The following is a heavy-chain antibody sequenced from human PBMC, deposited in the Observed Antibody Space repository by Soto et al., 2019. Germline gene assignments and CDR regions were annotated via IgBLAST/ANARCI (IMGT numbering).Heavy chain of an antibody. V-gene: IGHV3-33*01. CDR1: GFTFSSYG. D-gene: IGHD6-13*01. Sequence: GGSLRLSCAASGFTFSSYGMHWVRQAPGKGLEWVAVIWYDGSNKYYADSVKGRFTISRDNSKNTLYLQMNSLRAEDTAVYYCARDRSSAYYFDYWGQGTLVTVSS. CDR2: IWYDGSNK. J-gene: IGHJ4*02. CDR3: ARDRSSAYYFDY.